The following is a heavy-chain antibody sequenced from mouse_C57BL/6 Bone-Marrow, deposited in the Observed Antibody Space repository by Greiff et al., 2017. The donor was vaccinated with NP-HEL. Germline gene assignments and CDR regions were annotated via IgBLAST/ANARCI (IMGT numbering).Heavy chain of an antibody. Sequence: VHLVESGPGLVQPSQSLSITCTVSGFSLTSYGVHWVRQSPGKGLEWLGVIWRGGSTDYNAAFMSRLSITKDNSKSQVFFKMNSLQADDTAIYYCAKLSGSSLDYAMDYWGQGTSVTVSS. D-gene: IGHD1-1*01. CDR1: GFSLTSYG. V-gene: IGHV2-5*01. J-gene: IGHJ4*01. CDR2: IWRGGST. CDR3: AKLSGSSLDYAMDY.